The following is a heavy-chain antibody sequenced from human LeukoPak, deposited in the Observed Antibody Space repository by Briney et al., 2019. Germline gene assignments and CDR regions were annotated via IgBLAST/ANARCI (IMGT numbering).Heavy chain of an antibody. V-gene: IGHV3-64D*06. CDR2: ISSDGGST. D-gene: IGHD4-23*01. CDR3: VKADDYVGNSGYFHH. CDR1: GFTFSSYA. Sequence: GGSLRLSCSASGFTFSSYAMHWARQAPGKGLEYVAAISSDGGSTYYADSVKGRFTLSRDNSKNTLYLQMSSLRAEDTAVYYCVKADDYVGNSGYFHHWGQGTLVTVSS. J-gene: IGHJ1*01.